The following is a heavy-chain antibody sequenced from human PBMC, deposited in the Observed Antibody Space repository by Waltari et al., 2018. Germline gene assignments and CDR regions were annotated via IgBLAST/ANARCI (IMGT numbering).Heavy chain of an antibody. J-gene: IGHJ4*02. CDR2: INPKNGDT. CDR3: LRDSSGSHFDY. D-gene: IGHD3-22*01. CDR1: GSPFTGYA. Sequence: LVQSGAEVKKPGASVKVSCKASGSPFTGYAILGVRQAPGQGLEWMGRINPKNGDTHYAQKFQGRVAMTTDTSTNTAFMELHSLRSDDTAVYYCLRDSSGSHFDYWGQGTLVTVSS. V-gene: IGHV1-2*06.